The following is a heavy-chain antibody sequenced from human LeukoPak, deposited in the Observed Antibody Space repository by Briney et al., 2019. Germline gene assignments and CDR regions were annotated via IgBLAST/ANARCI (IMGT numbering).Heavy chain of an antibody. CDR2: IYHSGST. Sequence: SETLSLTCTVSGGSVSSGSFHWSWIRQPPGKGLEWIGYIYHSGSTNYNPSLKSRVTISVDTSKNQFSLKVSSVTAADTAVYYCARDPSYSSSSYYYYYGMDVWGQGTTVTVSS. V-gene: IGHV4-61*01. D-gene: IGHD6-13*01. CDR3: ARDPSYSSSSYYYYYGMDV. CDR1: GGSVSSGSFH. J-gene: IGHJ6*02.